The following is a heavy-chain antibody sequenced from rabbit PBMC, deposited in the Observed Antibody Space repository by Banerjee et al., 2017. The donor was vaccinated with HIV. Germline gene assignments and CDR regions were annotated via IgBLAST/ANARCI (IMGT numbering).Heavy chain of an antibody. D-gene: IGHD1-1*01. CDR2: IYAGSSGST. J-gene: IGHJ4*01. CDR3: ARGYDSSSGDYRYFNL. V-gene: IGHV1S45*01. CDR1: GLDFSSYS. Sequence: QQQLVESGGGLVKPGASLTLSCKASGLDFSSYSMSWVRQAPGKGLEWIACIYAGSSGSTYYASWAKGRFTISKTSSTTVTLQMTSLTAADTATYFCARGYDSSSGDYRYFNLWGPGTLVTVS.